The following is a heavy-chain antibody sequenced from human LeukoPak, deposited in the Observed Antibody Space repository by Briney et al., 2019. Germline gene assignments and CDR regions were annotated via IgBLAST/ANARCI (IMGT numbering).Heavy chain of an antibody. CDR3: ARASGGYSYNYYFDY. CDR1: GGAFSSYA. Sequence: SVKVSCKASGGAFSSYAISWVRQAPGQGLEWMGGIIPIFGTANYAQKFQGRVTITADESTSTAYMELSSLRSEDTAVYYCARASGGYSYNYYFDYWGQGTLVTVSS. CDR2: IIPIFGTA. D-gene: IGHD5-18*01. V-gene: IGHV1-69*01. J-gene: IGHJ4*02.